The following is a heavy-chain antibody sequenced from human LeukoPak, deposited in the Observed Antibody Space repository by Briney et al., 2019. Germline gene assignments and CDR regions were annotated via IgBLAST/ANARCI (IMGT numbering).Heavy chain of an antibody. CDR1: GYSISTSY. D-gene: IGHD3/OR15-3a*01. CDR2: IYTSGGT. CDR3: ARHSWGTGLPFYF. V-gene: IGHV4-4*09. Sequence: SETLSLTCTVSGYSISTSYYSWIRQPPGQGLEWIGYIYTSGGTNYSPSLMSRVTISVDTSKNQFSLNLRSVTAADTAVYYCARHSWGTGLPFYFWGPGTLVTVSS. J-gene: IGHJ4*02.